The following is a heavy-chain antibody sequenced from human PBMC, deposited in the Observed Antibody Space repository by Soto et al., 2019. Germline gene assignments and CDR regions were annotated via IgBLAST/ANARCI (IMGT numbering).Heavy chain of an antibody. CDR2: IYYSGST. D-gene: IGHD3-22*01. J-gene: IGHJ5*02. V-gene: IGHV4-31*03. Sequence: QVQLQESGPGLVKPSQTLSLTCTVSVASISSGGYYWSWIRQHPGEGLEWIGYIYYSGSTSYNPSLKSRVTISVDTSKNQVYRKLSSVTDADTAVYYCARESKYDTSGYPPWFAPWGQGTLVTVSS. CDR1: VASISSGGYY. CDR3: ARESKYDTSGYPPWFAP.